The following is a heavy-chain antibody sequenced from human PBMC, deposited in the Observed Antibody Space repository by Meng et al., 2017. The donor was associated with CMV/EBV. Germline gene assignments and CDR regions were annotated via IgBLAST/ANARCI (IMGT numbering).Heavy chain of an antibody. CDR3: ARKIHAYGIKYYYGSGIPYGMDV. CDR1: GGSISSYY. J-gene: IGHJ6*02. V-gene: IGHV4-34*01. Sequence: SETLSLTCTVSGGSISSYYWSWIRQPPGKGLEWIGEINHSGSTNYNPSLKSRVTISVDTSKNQFSLKLSSVTAADTAVYYCARKIHAYGIKYYYGSGIPYGMDVWGQGTTVTVSS. D-gene: IGHD3-10*01. CDR2: INHSGST.